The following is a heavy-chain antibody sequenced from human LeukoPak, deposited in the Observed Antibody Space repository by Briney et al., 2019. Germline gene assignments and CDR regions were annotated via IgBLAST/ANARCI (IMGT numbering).Heavy chain of an antibody. CDR2: IFYSGST. J-gene: IGHJ3*02. D-gene: IGHD4-23*01. Sequence: PSQTLSLTCDVSGGSISSAGYYWTWIRQHPGKGLEWIGYIFYSGSTYYNPSLKSRLTISGDTSKNQFSLKLTSVTAADTAVYYCASQWEVGTPLKDAFNIWGQGTMVTVSS. CDR1: GGSISSAGYY. CDR3: ASQWEVGTPLKDAFNI. V-gene: IGHV4-31*11.